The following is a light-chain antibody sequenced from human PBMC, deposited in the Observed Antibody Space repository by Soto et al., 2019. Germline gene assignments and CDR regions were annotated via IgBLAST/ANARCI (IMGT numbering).Light chain of an antibody. CDR2: DAS. V-gene: IGKV3-15*01. CDR1: QSVSSSY. Sequence: EVGLSQSPGTLSLSTGERATLSCRASQSVSSSYLAWYQQKPGQAPRLLIYDASTRATGIPARFSGSGSGTEFTLTISSLQSEDFAVYFCQQYNNWPPWTFGQGTKVAIK. CDR3: QQYNNWPPWT. J-gene: IGKJ1*01.